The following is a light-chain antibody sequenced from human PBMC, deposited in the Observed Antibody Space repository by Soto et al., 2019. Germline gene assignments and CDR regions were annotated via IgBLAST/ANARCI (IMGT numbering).Light chain of an antibody. J-gene: IGLJ1*01. CDR3: NSYAGSNIYV. CDR1: SRDVGGYNF. Sequence: QSALTQPPSASGSPGQSVTISCTGTSRDVGGYNFVSWYQHHPGKAPKLIIYEVNKRPSGVPNRFSGSKSGNTASLTVSGLQAEDEADYYCNSYAGSNIYVFGTGTKLTVL. CDR2: EVN. V-gene: IGLV2-8*01.